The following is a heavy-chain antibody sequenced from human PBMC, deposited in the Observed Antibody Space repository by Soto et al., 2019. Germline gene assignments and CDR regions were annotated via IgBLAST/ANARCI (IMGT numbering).Heavy chain of an antibody. CDR1: GFTFDNYA. J-gene: IGHJ6*02. Sequence: PGGSLRLSCAASGFTFDNYAMHWVRQAPGKGLEWVSGISWNSGSIGYVDSVKGRFTISRDNAKNSLYMQMNSLRAEDTALYYCAKDMDKVVNYYGVDVWGQGTTVTVSS. CDR3: AKDMDKVVNYYGVDV. CDR2: ISWNSGSI. D-gene: IGHD2-2*03. V-gene: IGHV3-9*01.